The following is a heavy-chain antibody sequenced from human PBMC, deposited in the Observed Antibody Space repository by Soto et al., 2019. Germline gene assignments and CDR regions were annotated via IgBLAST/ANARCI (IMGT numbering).Heavy chain of an antibody. D-gene: IGHD5-12*01. V-gene: IGHV5-10-1*01. CDR3: ARNRYNSGPTHIDIDV. CDR2: VGPTDAYS. Sequence: GESLNISCKGSVYSFTNYWITWVRQMPGKGLEGLGRVGPTDAYSNYSPSFQGHVTISADKSISTAYLQWSSLKASDTAMYYCARNRYNSGPTHIDIDVLGKGTTVTVFS. CDR1: VYSFTNYW. J-gene: IGHJ6*03.